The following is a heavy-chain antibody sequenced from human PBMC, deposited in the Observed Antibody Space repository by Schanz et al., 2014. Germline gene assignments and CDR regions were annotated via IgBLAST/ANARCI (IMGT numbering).Heavy chain of an antibody. J-gene: IGHJ4*02. D-gene: IGHD6-6*01. CDR3: VRMSRAAQ. CDR2: MIGSGSSV. Sequence: EVQLVESGGGLVQPGGSLRLSCSASGFTFSSYSMYWVRQAPGKGLEWVSRMIGSGSSVFYADSVKGRFTISRDNLKNTVYLQMNSLRAGDAAVYYCVRMSRAAQWGQGTLVTVSS. V-gene: IGHV3-23*04. CDR1: GFTFSSYS.